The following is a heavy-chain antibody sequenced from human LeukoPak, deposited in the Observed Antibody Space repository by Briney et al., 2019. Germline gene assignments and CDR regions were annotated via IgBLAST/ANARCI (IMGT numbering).Heavy chain of an antibody. CDR2: IWHDGSEK. V-gene: IGHV3-33*06. J-gene: IGHJ3*02. Sequence: GTSLSLSCAASGFIFSIYVMHWVRQAPGKGLEWVAVIWHDGSEKYYGDSVKGRFSISRDNSKNTLYLQMNSLRAEDTAVYFCVKESDAFDIWGQETMVTVSS. CDR3: VKESDAFDI. CDR1: GFIFSIYV.